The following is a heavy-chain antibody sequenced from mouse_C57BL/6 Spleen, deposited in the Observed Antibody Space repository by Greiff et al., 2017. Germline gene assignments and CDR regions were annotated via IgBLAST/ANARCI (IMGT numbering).Heavy chain of an antibody. Sequence: EVQLQQSGAELARPGASVKLSCTASGFNIKDDYMHWVKQRPEQGLEWLGWIDPENGDTEYASKFQGKATITADTSSNTAYLQLSSLTSEDTAVYYCTRRTAQAPFAYWGQGTLVTVSA. CDR1: GFNIKDDY. D-gene: IGHD3-2*02. CDR2: IDPENGDT. V-gene: IGHV14-4*01. CDR3: TRRTAQAPFAY. J-gene: IGHJ3*01.